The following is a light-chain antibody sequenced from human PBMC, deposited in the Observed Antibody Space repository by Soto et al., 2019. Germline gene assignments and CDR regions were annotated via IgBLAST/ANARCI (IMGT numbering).Light chain of an antibody. CDR2: DVS. CDR3: TSYTTSSTVV. V-gene: IGLV2-14*03. J-gene: IGLJ3*02. Sequence: QSALTQPASVSGSPGQSITISCTGTSSDVGGYNYVSWYQHHPGKAPKLIIYDVSHRPSGVSYRFSGSKSGNTASLAISDLLADDEAHYYCTSYTTSSTVVFGGGTKLTVL. CDR1: SSDVGGYNY.